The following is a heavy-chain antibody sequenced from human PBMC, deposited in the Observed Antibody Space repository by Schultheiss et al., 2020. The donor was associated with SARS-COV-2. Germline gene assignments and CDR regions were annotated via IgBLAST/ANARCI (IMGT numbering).Heavy chain of an antibody. Sequence: SVKVSCKASGGTFSSYAISWVRQAPGQGLEWMGGIIPVLGIANYAQKFQGRVTITADKSTSTAYMELSSLRSEDTAVYYCARDRMVVTAIPSYYFDYWGQGTLVTVSS. J-gene: IGHJ4*02. CDR3: ARDRMVVTAIPSYYFDY. CDR1: GGTFSSYA. CDR2: IIPVLGIA. V-gene: IGHV1-69*10. D-gene: IGHD2-21*02.